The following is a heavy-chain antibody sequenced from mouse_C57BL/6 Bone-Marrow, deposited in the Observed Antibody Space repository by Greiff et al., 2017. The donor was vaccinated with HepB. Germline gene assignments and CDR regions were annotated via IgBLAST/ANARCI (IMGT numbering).Heavy chain of an antibody. V-gene: IGHV1-59*01. CDR1: GYTFTSYW. Sequence: VQLQQSGAELVRPGTSVKLSCKASGYTFTSYWMHWVKQRPGQGLEWIGVIDPSDSYTNYNQKFKGKATLTVDTSSSTAYMQLSSLTSEDSAVYYCARDYDYDIWFAYWGQGTLVTVSA. J-gene: IGHJ3*01. CDR3: ARDYDYDIWFAY. CDR2: IDPSDSYT. D-gene: IGHD2-4*01.